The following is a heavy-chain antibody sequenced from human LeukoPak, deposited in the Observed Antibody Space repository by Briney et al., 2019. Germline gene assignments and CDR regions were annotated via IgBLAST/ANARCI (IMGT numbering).Heavy chain of an antibody. D-gene: IGHD3-22*01. CDR1: GFTFSSYS. CDR2: ISSSSSTI. V-gene: IGHV3-48*01. Sequence: GGSLRLSCAASGFTFSSYSMNWVRQAPGKGLEWVSYISSSSSTIYYADSVKGQFTISRDNAKNSLYLQMNSLRAEDTAVYYCARVGTYYYDSSGTPNYYGMDVWGQGTTVTVSS. CDR3: ARVGTYYYDSSGTPNYYGMDV. J-gene: IGHJ6*02.